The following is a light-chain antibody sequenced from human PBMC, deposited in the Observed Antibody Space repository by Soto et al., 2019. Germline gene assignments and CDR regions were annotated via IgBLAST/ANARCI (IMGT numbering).Light chain of an antibody. CDR1: SSDVGGYNY. J-gene: IGLJ2*01. CDR3: CSYAGSYTFDVV. CDR2: DVS. Sequence: QSALTQPRSGSGSPGQSVTISCTGTSSDVGGYNYVSWYQQHPGKAPKLMIYDVSKRPSGVPDRFSGSKSGNTASLTISGLQAEDEADYCCCSYAGSYTFDVVFGGGTKLTVL. V-gene: IGLV2-11*01.